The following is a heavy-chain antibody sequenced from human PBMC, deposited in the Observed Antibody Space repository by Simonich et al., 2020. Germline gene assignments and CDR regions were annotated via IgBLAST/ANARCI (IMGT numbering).Heavy chain of an antibody. J-gene: IGHJ3*02. Sequence: QVQLVQSGAEVKKPGASVKVSCKASGYTFTGYSMHWVRQAPGQGPGMMGWINPNRGGTNNAHKFQGRVTMTRDTSSSTAYMELSRLRSDDTAVYYCARVSGGTAMVTSTFDIWGQGTMVTVSS. V-gene: IGHV1-2*07. CDR3: ARVSGGTAMVTSTFDI. CDR1: GYTFTGYS. CDR2: INPNRGGT. D-gene: IGHD5-18*01.